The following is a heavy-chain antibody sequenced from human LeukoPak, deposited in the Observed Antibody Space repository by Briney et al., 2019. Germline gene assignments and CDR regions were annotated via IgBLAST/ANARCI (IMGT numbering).Heavy chain of an antibody. Sequence: SETLSLTCTVSSGSISSSFYFWGWIRQPPGKGLEWIGSLYYSGSTSYNPSLKSRVSISVDTSNNQFSLRLTSVTAADTAVYYCARGSPRVVPAAMGHMDVWGKGTTVTVSS. CDR1: SGSISSSFYF. J-gene: IGHJ6*03. CDR3: ARGSPRVVPAAMGHMDV. D-gene: IGHD2-2*01. CDR2: LYYSGST. V-gene: IGHV4-39*07.